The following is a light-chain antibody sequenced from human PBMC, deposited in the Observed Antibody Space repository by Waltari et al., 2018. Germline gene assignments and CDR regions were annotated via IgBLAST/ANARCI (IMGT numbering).Light chain of an antibody. CDR1: SSDVGSYNL. J-gene: IGLJ2*01. CDR3: CSYAGSSTVV. V-gene: IGLV2-23*02. CDR2: EVS. Sequence: QSALTQPASVSGSPGQSTTISCTGTSSDVGSYNLGSWYQPHPGKAPKLMIYEVSKRPPGVSNRFSGSKSGNTASLTISGLQAEDEADYYCCSYAGSSTVVFGGGTKLTVL.